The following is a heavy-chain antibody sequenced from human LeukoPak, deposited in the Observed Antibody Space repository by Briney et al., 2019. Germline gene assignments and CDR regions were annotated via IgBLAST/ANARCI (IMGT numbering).Heavy chain of an antibody. D-gene: IGHD3-3*01. CDR3: ASRDFWSGYYY. V-gene: IGHV4-59*12. J-gene: IGHJ4*02. CDR2: IYYSGST. CDR1: GGSISSYY. Sequence: PSETLSLTCTVSGGSISSYYWSWIRQPPGKGLEWIGYIYYSGSTNYNPSLKSRVTISVDTSKNQFSLKLSSVTAADTAVYYCASRDFWSGYYYWGQGTLVTVSS.